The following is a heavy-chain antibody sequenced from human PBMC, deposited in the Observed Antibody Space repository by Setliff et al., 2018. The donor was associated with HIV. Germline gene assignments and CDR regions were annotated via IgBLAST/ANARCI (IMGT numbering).Heavy chain of an antibody. J-gene: IGHJ4*02. Sequence: SETLSLTCAVYGGSFSGYYWSWVRQPPEKGLEWIGEIDHSGSTIYYPSLKSRVTISIDTSKNQFSLNLTSVTAAGTAVYYCATLRYNWNYFDYWGQGNLVTVSS. CDR2: IDHSGST. CDR3: ATLRYNWNYFDY. CDR1: GGSFSGYY. V-gene: IGHV4-34*01. D-gene: IGHD1-20*01.